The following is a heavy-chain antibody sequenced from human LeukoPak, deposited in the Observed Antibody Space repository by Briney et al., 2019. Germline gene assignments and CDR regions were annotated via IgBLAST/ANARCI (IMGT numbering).Heavy chain of an antibody. Sequence: GGSLRLSCAASGFTFSSYAMHWVRQAPGKGLEWVAIISYDGSNTYYADSVKGRFTISRDNSRNTLYLQMYSLRAEDTAVYYCASDSSSSFPNYLDYWGQGTLVTVSS. V-gene: IGHV3-30-3*01. J-gene: IGHJ4*02. CDR2: ISYDGSNT. D-gene: IGHD6-6*01. CDR1: GFTFSSYA. CDR3: ASDSSSSFPNYLDY.